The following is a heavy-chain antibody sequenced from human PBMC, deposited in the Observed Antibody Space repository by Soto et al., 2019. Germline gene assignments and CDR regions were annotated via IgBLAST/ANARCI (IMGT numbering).Heavy chain of an antibody. Sequence: EVQLVESGGGLVKPGGSLRLSCEASGFTFSSYSMIWVRQAPGKGLEWVSSISTTSSYIYYADSVKGRFTISRDNTKNSLYLLMTSLRAEDTAVYYCAREGSLYNDYISTCADYWGQGTLVTVSS. D-gene: IGHD4-4*01. V-gene: IGHV3-21*01. CDR2: ISTTSSYI. J-gene: IGHJ4*02. CDR3: AREGSLYNDYISTCADY. CDR1: GFTFSSYS.